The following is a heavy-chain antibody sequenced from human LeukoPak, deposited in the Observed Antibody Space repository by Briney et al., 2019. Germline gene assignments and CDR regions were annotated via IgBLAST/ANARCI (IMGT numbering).Heavy chain of an antibody. Sequence: ASVKVSCKASGYTFTSYGISWVRQAPGQGLEWMGWISAYNGNTNYAQKLQGRVTMTTDTSTSTAYMELRSLRSDDTAVYYCARTEGRRITMVRGVIITPYYFDYWGQGTLVTVSS. V-gene: IGHV1-18*01. CDR2: ISAYNGNT. D-gene: IGHD3-10*01. J-gene: IGHJ4*02. CDR3: ARTEGRRITMVRGVIITPYYFDY. CDR1: GYTFTSYG.